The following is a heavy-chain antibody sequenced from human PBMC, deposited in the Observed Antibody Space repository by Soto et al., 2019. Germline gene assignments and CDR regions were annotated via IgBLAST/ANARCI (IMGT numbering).Heavy chain of an antibody. CDR1: GFTFSSYA. CDR3: AKDLITMVRGVDWFDP. J-gene: IGHJ5*02. D-gene: IGHD3-10*01. V-gene: IGHV3-23*01. Sequence: PGGSLRLSCAASGFTFSSYAMSWVRQAPGKGLEWVSAISGSGGSTYYADSVKGRFTISRDNSKNTLYLQMNSLRAEDTAVYYCAKDLITMVRGVDWFDPWGQGTLVTVSS. CDR2: ISGSGGST.